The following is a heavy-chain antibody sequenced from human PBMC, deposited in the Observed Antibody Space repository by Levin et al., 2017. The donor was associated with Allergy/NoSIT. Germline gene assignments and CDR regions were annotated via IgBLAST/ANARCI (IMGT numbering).Heavy chain of an antibody. CDR1: GFIFSTYT. CDR3: AREASSGGDAFDF. V-gene: IGHV3-30-3*01. CDR2: ISYDGSFS. Sequence: GESLKISCAASGFIFSTYTIHWVRQAPGKGLEWVALISYDGSFSHYTDSAKGRFTISRDDSKNTVFMQMNSLRPDDSAVYFCAREASSGGDAFDFWGQGTMVTVSS. J-gene: IGHJ3*01. D-gene: IGHD5-24*01.